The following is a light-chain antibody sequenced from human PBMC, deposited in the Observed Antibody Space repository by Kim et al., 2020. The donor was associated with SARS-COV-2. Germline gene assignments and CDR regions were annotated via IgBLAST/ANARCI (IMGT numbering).Light chain of an antibody. J-gene: IGLJ2*01. V-gene: IGLV6-57*03. CDR2: EDN. CDR3: QSYDSSNHGV. CDR1: SCSIASNY. Sequence: KTVTSSCTRSSCSIASNYVQWYQQRPGSAPTTVIYEDNQRPSGVPDRFSGSIDSSSNSASLTISGLKTEDEADYYCQSYDSSNHGVFGGGTQLTVL.